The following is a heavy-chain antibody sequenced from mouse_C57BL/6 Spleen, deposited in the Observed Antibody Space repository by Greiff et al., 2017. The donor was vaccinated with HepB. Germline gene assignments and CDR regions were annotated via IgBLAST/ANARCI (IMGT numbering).Heavy chain of an antibody. CDR1: GYTFTDYE. V-gene: IGHV1-15*01. D-gene: IGHD1-1*01. Sequence: QVQLQQSGAELVRPGASVTLSCKASGYTFTDYEMHWVKQTPVHGLEWIGAIDPETGGTAYNQKFKGKAILTADKSSSTAYMELRSLTSEDSAVYYCTYYYGSSYTSYWYFDVWGTGTTVTVSS. CDR3: TYYYGSSYTSYWYFDV. J-gene: IGHJ1*03. CDR2: IDPETGGT.